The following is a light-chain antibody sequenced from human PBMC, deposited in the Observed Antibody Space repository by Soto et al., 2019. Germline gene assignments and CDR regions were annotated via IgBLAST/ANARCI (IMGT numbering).Light chain of an antibody. V-gene: IGKV3-11*01. CDR1: QSVSSY. Sequence: EIVLTQSPATLSLSPGERATLSCRASQSVSSYLAWYQQKPGQAPRLLIYDASNRATGIPARFSGSGSGTDFPLTISSLEPEDFAVYCCQRRSNLLTFGGGTKVEIK. J-gene: IGKJ4*01. CDR2: DAS. CDR3: QRRSNLLT.